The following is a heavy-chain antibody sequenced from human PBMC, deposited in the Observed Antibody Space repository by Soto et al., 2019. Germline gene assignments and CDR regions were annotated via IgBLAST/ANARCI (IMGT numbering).Heavy chain of an antibody. CDR1: GFIFSKSW. CDR3: TPVASTGRGDIAY. J-gene: IGHJ4*02. Sequence: EVQLVESGGGLVKSGGSLRLSCAACGFIFSKSWMNWVRQGHGKGLEWVSRIKSKLDGETTDYAGPVNARFTISRDDSSYQMYPLMDSLRTDDTCASLCTPVASTGRGDIAYWGQGTLVTFAS. V-gene: IGHV3-15*07. D-gene: IGHD3-10*01. CDR2: IKSKLDGETT.